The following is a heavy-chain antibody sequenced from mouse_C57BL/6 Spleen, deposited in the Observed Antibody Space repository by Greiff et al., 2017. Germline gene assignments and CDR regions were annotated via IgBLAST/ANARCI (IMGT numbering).Heavy chain of an antibody. V-gene: IGHV1-22*01. CDR3: AREGEGYYFDY. J-gene: IGHJ2*01. CDR2: INPNNGGT. CDR1: GYTFTDYN. Sequence: VQLKESGPELVKPGASVKMSCKASGYTFTDYNMHWVKQSHGKSLEWIGYINPNNGGTSYNQKFKGKATLTVNKSSSTAYMELRSLTSEDSAVYYCAREGEGYYFDYWGKGTTLTVSS.